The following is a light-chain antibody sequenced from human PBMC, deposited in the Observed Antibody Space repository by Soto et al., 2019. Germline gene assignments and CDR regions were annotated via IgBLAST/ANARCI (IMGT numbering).Light chain of an antibody. CDR3: QQDSSWPLT. CDR1: QDIRSS. Sequence: EIVMTQSPATLSVSPGERVTLSCRASQDIRSSLAWYQQKPGQAPRLLIYGASIRATGVPATFSGSGSGTEFTLSISSLQSGHLGVYYCQQDSSWPLTFGGGTKVDIK. CDR2: GAS. V-gene: IGKV3-15*01. J-gene: IGKJ4*01.